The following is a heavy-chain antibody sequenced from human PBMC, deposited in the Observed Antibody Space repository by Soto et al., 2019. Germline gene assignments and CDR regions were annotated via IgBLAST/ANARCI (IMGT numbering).Heavy chain of an antibody. J-gene: IGHJ3*02. CDR3: AKEGSFDI. CDR2: ISYDGSNK. Sequence: QVLLVESGGGVVQPGRSLRLSCAASGFTFSSYGMHWVRQAPGKGLEWVAVISYDGSNKYYADSVKGRFTISRDNSKNTLYLQMNSLRAEDTAVYYCAKEGSFDIWGQGTMVTVSS. CDR1: GFTFSSYG. V-gene: IGHV3-30*18.